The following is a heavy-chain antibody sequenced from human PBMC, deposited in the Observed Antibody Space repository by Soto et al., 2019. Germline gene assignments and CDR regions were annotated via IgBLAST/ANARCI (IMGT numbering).Heavy chain of an antibody. CDR1: GCSISRVGYY. V-gene: IGHV4-31*03. Sequence: QVQLQESGPGLVKPSQTLSLTCTVSGCSISRVGYYWSWIRQHPGKGLEWIGYIYYSGSTYYNPSVKTSVTLSVDTSKNQFALKLSSVTAADTAVYYCAREARIQRALMENQIYFDYWGQGTLVTVSS. J-gene: IGHJ4*02. D-gene: IGHD5-18*01. CDR3: AREARIQRALMENQIYFDY. CDR2: IYYSGST.